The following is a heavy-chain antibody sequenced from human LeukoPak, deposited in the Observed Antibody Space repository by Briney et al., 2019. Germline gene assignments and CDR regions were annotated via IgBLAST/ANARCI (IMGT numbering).Heavy chain of an antibody. J-gene: IGHJ4*02. D-gene: IGHD6-13*01. CDR1: GGSISSSSYY. CDR2: IYYSGST. Sequence: PSETLSLTCTVSGGSISSSSYYWGWIRQPPGKGLEWIGSIYYSGSTYYNPSLKSRVTISVDTSKNQFSLNLGSVTAADTAVYYCARSREAASGTPHYFDYWGQGALVTVSS. V-gene: IGHV4-39*01. CDR3: ARSREAASGTPHYFDY.